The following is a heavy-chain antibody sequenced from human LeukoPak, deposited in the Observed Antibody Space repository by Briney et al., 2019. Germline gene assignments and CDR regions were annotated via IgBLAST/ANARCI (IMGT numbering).Heavy chain of an antibody. D-gene: IGHD6-13*01. V-gene: IGHV5-51*01. J-gene: IGHJ4*02. Sequence: GESLKISCKGSGNSFTSNWIGWVRQMPGKGLEWMGIIYPGDSDTRYSPSFQGQVTISADKSISTAYLQWSSLKASDTAMYYCARVSSSWFGKSYFDYWGQGTLLTVSS. CDR2: IYPGDSDT. CDR1: GNSFTSNW. CDR3: ARVSSSWFGKSYFDY.